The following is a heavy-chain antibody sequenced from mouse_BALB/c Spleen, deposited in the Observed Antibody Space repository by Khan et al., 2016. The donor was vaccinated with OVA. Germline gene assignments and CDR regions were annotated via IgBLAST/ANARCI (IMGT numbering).Heavy chain of an antibody. CDR1: GYSITSDYA. V-gene: IGHV3-2*02. J-gene: IGHJ4*01. D-gene: IGHD2-4*01. CDR2: ISYSGST. Sequence: VQLKQSGPGLVKPSQSLSLTCTVTGYSITSDYAWNWIRQFPGNKLEWMGYISYSGSTRYNPSLKSRISITRDTSKNQFFLQLNSVTTEDTATYYCARYDDYDGCAMDYWGQGTSVTVSS. CDR3: ARYDDYDGCAMDY.